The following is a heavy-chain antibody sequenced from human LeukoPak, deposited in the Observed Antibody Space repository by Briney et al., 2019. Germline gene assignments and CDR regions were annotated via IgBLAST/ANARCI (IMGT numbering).Heavy chain of an antibody. J-gene: IGHJ4*02. V-gene: IGHV3-23*01. D-gene: IGHD2-15*01. CDR3: AKDILGGSGLDY. Sequence: GGSLRLSCAASGFTFSSYAMSWVRQAPGKGLEWVSSISGSGGSTYYADSVKGRFTISRDNSKNTLYLQMNSLRAEDTAVYYCAKDILGGSGLDYWGQGTLVTVSS. CDR2: ISGSGGST. CDR1: GFTFSSYA.